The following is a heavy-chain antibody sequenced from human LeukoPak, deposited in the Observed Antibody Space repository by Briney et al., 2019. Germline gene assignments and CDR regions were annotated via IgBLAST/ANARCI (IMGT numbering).Heavy chain of an antibody. D-gene: IGHD4-11*01. CDR3: ARQSTRGGAFDI. CDR1: GFIFSNYG. J-gene: IGHJ3*02. CDR2: IRNDGSIK. Sequence: GGSLRLSCAASGFIFSNYGMHWVRQAPGKGLEWVAFIRNDGSIKYYADSVKGRFTISRDNAKNSLYLQMNSLRAEDTAVYYCARQSTRGGAFDIWGQGTMVTVSS. V-gene: IGHV3-30*02.